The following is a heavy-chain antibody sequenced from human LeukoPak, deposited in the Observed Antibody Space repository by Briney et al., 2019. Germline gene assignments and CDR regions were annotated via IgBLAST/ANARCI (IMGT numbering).Heavy chain of an antibody. Sequence: ASVKVSCKASGYTFTGYYMHWVRRAPGQGLEWMGWINPNSGGTNYAQKFQGRVTMTRDTSISTAYMELSRLRSDDTAVYYCARGYYYDSSGYSYWGQGTLVTVSS. V-gene: IGHV1-2*02. CDR3: ARGYYYDSSGYSY. CDR1: GYTFTGYY. CDR2: INPNSGGT. J-gene: IGHJ4*02. D-gene: IGHD3-22*01.